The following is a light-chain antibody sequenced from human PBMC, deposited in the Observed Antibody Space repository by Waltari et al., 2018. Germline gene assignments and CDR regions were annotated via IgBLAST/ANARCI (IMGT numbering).Light chain of an antibody. J-gene: IGLJ2*01. V-gene: IGLV3-21*02. CDR3: QVWDSTDLVV. CDR1: SVGSKS. CDR2: NDN. Sequence: SYVLTQPPSVSVAPGQTARITCGGNSVGSKSVHWYQQKPGQDPVLVVYNDNDRPPGIPERFSGSNSGNTATLTISRVEVGDEADYFCQVWDSTDLVVFGGGTKLTVL.